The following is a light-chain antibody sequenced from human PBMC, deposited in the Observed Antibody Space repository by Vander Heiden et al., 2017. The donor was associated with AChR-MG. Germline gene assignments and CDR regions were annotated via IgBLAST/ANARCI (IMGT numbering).Light chain of an antibody. CDR1: QGISNY. Sequence: DIQMTQSPSSLSTSVGDRVTITCRASQGISNYLAWYQQKPGKVPKLLIYAASTWQSGVPSRFSGSGSGTDFTLTISSLQPEDVATYYCQKYNSAPLYTFGHGTKVDIK. V-gene: IGKV1-27*01. CDR3: QKYNSAPLYT. CDR2: AAS. J-gene: IGKJ3*01.